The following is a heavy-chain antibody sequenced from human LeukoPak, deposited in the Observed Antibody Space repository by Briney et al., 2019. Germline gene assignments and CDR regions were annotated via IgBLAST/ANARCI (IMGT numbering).Heavy chain of an antibody. J-gene: IGHJ4*02. CDR3: ARGSGYYYVTTDY. D-gene: IGHD3-22*01. CDR2: INHSGST. CDR1: GVSFSGYY. V-gene: IGHV4-34*01. Sequence: SEILSLTCAVYGVSFSGYYWSWIRQPPGKGLEWIGEINHSGSTNYNPSLKSRVTISVDTSKNQFSLKLSSVTAADTAVYYCARGSGYYYVTTDYWGQGTLVPVSS.